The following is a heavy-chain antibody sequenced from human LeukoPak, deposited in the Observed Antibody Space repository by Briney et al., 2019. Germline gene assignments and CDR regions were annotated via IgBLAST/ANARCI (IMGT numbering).Heavy chain of an antibody. CDR3: ARRAGFRDYYLDY. CDR2: IDPSDSYT. D-gene: IGHD3-10*01. J-gene: IGHJ4*02. CDR1: GYSFTSYW. Sequence: GESLKISCKGSGYSFTSYWISWVRQMPGKGLEWMGRIDPSDSYTSYSPSFQGHVTMSADKSVSTAYLQWRSLTASDTAMYYCARRAGFRDYYLDYWGQGALVTVSS. V-gene: IGHV5-10-1*01.